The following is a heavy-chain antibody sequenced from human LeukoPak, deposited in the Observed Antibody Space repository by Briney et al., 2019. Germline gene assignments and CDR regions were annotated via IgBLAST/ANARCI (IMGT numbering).Heavy chain of an antibody. J-gene: IGHJ4*02. CDR2: IYTSGST. V-gene: IGHV4-4*07. CDR3: AIVTGYVMEDYFDY. Sequence: SETLSLTCTVSGGSISSYYWSWIRQPAGKGLEWIGRIYTSGSTNYNPSLKSRVTISVDTSKNQFSLRLSSVTAADTAVYYCAIVTGYVMEDYFDYWGQGTLVTVSS. CDR1: GGSISSYY. D-gene: IGHD6-13*01.